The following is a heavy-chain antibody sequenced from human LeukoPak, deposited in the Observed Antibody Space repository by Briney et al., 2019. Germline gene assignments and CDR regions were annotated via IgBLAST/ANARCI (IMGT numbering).Heavy chain of an antibody. D-gene: IGHD6-13*01. CDR3: AREGVLAAAGTYAFDI. Sequence: GGSLRLSCAASGFTFSSYSMNWVRQAPGKGLEWVSSISSSSSYIYYADSVKGRFTISRDNAKNSLCLQMNSLRAEDTAVYYCAREGVLAAAGTYAFDIWGQGTMVTVSS. J-gene: IGHJ3*02. CDR2: ISSSSSYI. CDR1: GFTFSSYS. V-gene: IGHV3-21*01.